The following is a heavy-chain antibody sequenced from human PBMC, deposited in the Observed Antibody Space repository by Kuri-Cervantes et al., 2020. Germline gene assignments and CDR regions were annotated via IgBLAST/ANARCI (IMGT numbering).Heavy chain of an antibody. J-gene: IGHJ3*02. CDR3: ASASTGIAFDI. Sequence: ASVKVSCKGSGYTFANYGISWVRQAPGQGLEWMGRITAYNGDTEYTQKFQGRVTMTRNTSISTAYMEVSSLRSEDTAVYYCASASTGIAFDIWGQGTMVTVSS. CDR2: ITAYNGDT. V-gene: IGHV1-18*01. CDR1: GYTFANYG. D-gene: IGHD1-1*01.